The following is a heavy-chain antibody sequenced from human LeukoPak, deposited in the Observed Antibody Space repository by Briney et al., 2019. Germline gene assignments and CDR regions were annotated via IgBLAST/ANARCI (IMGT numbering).Heavy chain of an antibody. D-gene: IGHD3-3*01. CDR1: GGSISSYY. CDR3: ARGVLRFLEWYYYYYGMDV. CDR2: INHSGST. V-gene: IGHV4-34*01. Sequence: PSETLSLTCTVSGGSISSYYWSWIRQPPGKGLEWIGEINHSGSTNYNPSLKSRVTISVDTSKNQFSLKLSSVTAADTAVYYCARGVLRFLEWYYYYYGMDVWGQGTTVTVSS. J-gene: IGHJ6*02.